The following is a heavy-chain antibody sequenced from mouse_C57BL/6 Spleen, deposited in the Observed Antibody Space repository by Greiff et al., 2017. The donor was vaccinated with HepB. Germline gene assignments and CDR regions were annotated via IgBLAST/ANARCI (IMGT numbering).Heavy chain of an antibody. J-gene: IGHJ2*01. Sequence: QVQLKESGAELVRPGASVTLSCKASGYTFTDYEMHWVKQTPVRGLEWIGAIDPETGGTAYNQKFKGKAILTADKSSSTAYMELRSLTSEDSAVYYCTRWGNYGSSFYCDYWGQGTTLPVSS. D-gene: IGHD1-1*01. CDR1: GYTFTDYE. CDR2: IDPETGGT. CDR3: TRWGNYGSSFYCDY. V-gene: IGHV1-15*01.